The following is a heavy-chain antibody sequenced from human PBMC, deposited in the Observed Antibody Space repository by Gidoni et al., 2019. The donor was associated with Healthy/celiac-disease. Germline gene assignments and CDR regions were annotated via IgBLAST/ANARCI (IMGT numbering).Heavy chain of an antibody. V-gene: IGHV4-34*01. J-gene: IGHJ6*02. Sequence: QVQLQQWGAGLLKPSETLSLTCAVYGGSFSGYYWSWIRQPPGKGLEWIGEINHSGSTKYNPSLKSRVTISVDTSKNQFSLKLSSVTAADTAVYYCARGSPRGYCSSTSCKRGGYYYGMDVWGQGTTVTVSS. D-gene: IGHD2-2*01. CDR1: GGSFSGYY. CDR2: INHSGST. CDR3: ARGSPRGYCSSTSCKRGGYYYGMDV.